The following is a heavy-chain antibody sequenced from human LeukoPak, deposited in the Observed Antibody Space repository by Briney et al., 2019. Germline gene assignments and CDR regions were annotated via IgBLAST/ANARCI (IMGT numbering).Heavy chain of an antibody. CDR3: VKKLVGTTSGGPLDY. V-gene: IGHV3-23*01. J-gene: IGHJ4*02. Sequence: GGSLRLSCAASGFTFSSYAMSWVRQAPGKGLEWVSGIRDSGSSTYYVDSVKGRFTISRDNSKNTLYLQMNSLQAEDTAIYYWVKKLVGTTSGGPLDYWGQGTLVTVSS. CDR2: IRDSGSST. CDR1: GFTFSSYA. D-gene: IGHD1-26*01.